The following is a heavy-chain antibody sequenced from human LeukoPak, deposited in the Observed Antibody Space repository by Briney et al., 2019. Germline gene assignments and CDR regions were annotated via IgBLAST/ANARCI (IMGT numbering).Heavy chain of an antibody. Sequence: ASVKVSCKVSGYTLTELSMHWVRQAPGKGLEWMGGFDPEDGETIYAQKFQGRVTMTEDTSTDTAYMELSSLRSEDTAVYYCATDLGGPFGNPVPVRGGRGTLATVSS. CDR3: ATDLGGPFGNPVPVR. D-gene: IGHD2-15*01. J-gene: IGHJ4*02. CDR1: GYTLTELS. V-gene: IGHV1-24*01. CDR2: FDPEDGET.